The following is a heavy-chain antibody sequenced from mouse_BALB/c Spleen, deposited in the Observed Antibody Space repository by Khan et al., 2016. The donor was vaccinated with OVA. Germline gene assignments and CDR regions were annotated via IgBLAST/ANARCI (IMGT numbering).Heavy chain of an antibody. J-gene: IGHJ4*01. CDR3: ARDGYRYNYAMDY. V-gene: IGHV3-2*02. D-gene: IGHD2-3*01. CDR1: GYSITSDYA. Sequence: EVQLQESGPGLVKPSQSLSLTCPVTGYSITSDYAWNWIRQFPGNKLEWMGYINYSGSTNYNPALKSRISITRDTSKNQFFLQLNSVTTADTATYYCARDGYRYNYAMDYWGQGTSVTVSS. CDR2: INYSGST.